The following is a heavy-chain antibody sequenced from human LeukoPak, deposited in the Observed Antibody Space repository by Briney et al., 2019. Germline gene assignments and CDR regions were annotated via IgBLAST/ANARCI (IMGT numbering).Heavy chain of an antibody. CDR1: GGSISSSNW. CDR3: ARNTERKHNGFDP. D-gene: IGHD1-1*01. Sequence: SGTLSLTCAVSGGSISSSNWWSWVRQPPGKGLEWIGEIYHSGSTNCNPSLKSRVTISVDKSKNQFSLKLSSVTAADTAVYYCARNTERKHNGFDPWGQGTLVTVSS. CDR2: IYHSGST. V-gene: IGHV4-4*02. J-gene: IGHJ5*02.